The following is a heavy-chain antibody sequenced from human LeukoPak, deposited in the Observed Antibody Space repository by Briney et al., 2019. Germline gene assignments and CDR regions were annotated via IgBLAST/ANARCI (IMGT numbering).Heavy chain of an antibody. Sequence: GGSLRLSCAASGFTFSSYAMSWVRQAPGKGLEWVSAISGSGGSTYYADSVKGRFTISRDNSKNTLHLQMNSLRAEDTAVYYCAKSKDYGDYGNPFDYWGQGTLVTVSS. CDR2: ISGSGGST. CDR1: GFTFSSYA. D-gene: IGHD4-17*01. CDR3: AKSKDYGDYGNPFDY. J-gene: IGHJ4*02. V-gene: IGHV3-23*01.